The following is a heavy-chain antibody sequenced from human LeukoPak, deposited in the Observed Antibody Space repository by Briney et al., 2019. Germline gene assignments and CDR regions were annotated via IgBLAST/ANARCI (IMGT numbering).Heavy chain of an antibody. CDR3: ARGLSSGWNGGGLDY. J-gene: IGHJ4*02. Sequence: TSETLSLTCAVYDGSFSDYYWSWIRKPPGKGLKWIGEINHNRSTNYNPSLKSRVTISVDTSKNQFSLKLSSVTAADTAVYYCARGLSSGWNGGGLDYGGQGTLVTVSS. CDR1: DGSFSDYY. CDR2: INHNRST. V-gene: IGHV4-34*01. D-gene: IGHD6-19*01.